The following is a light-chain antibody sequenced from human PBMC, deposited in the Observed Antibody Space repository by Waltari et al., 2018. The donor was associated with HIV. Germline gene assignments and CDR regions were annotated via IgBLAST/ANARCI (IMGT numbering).Light chain of an antibody. Sequence: QSALTQPPSASGSPGQSVTISCTGTSSDVGAYNYVSWYQQYPGKDPKLVIYEVTKRPSGVPDRFSGSKSGNTASLTVSGLQAEDEADYYCSSYAGSKVLFGGGTELTVL. CDR3: SSYAGSKVL. J-gene: IGLJ2*01. CDR2: EVT. CDR1: SSDVGAYNY. V-gene: IGLV2-8*01.